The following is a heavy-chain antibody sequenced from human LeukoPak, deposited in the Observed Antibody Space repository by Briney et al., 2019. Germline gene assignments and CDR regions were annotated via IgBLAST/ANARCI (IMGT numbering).Heavy chain of an antibody. J-gene: IGHJ4*02. CDR1: GYSFTNYG. Sequence: ASVKVSCKASGYSFTNYGISWVRQAPGQGLEWMGWISAYSDNAHYAQGLEGRVTMTSETSTRTAYMELRSLRPDDTAVYYCARSTLGIEFDYWGQGSLVTVSS. V-gene: IGHV1-18*01. CDR2: ISAYSDNA. CDR3: ARSTLGIEFDY. D-gene: IGHD7-27*01.